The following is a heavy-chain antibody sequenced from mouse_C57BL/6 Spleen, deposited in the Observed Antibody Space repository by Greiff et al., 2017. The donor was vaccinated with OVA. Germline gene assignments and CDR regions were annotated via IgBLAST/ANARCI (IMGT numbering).Heavy chain of an antibody. D-gene: IGHD2-2*01. Sequence: EVKLMESGGGLVQPGGSMKLSCVASGFTFSNYWMNWVRQSPEKGLEWVAQIRLKSDNYATHYAESVKGRFTISRDDSKSSVYLQMNNLRAEDTGIYYCTGGGLRRWYFDVWGTGTTVTVSS. V-gene: IGHV6-3*01. J-gene: IGHJ1*03. CDR1: GFTFSNYW. CDR2: IRLKSDNYAT. CDR3: TGGGLRRWYFDV.